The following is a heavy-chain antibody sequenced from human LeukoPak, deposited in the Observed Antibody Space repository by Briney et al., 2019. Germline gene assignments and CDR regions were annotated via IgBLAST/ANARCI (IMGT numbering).Heavy chain of an antibody. CDR3: ARAEIYGSGSYYPY. Sequence: SETLSLTCAVSGGSISSGGYSWSCIRQPPGKGLEWIGHIYHSGNSHSNPSLKSRVTISVDTSKNQFSLKLSSVTAADTAVYYCARAEIYGSGSYYPYWGQGTLVTVSS. V-gene: IGHV4-30-2*01. CDR2: IYHSGNS. J-gene: IGHJ4*02. CDR1: GGSISSGGYS. D-gene: IGHD3-10*01.